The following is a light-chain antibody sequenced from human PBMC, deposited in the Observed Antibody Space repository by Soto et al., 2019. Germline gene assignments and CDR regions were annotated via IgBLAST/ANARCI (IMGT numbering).Light chain of an antibody. CDR1: QDISNY. V-gene: IGKV1-33*01. Sequence: DIQMTQSPSSLSASVGDRVTITCQASQDISNYLNWYQQKPGKAPKLLIYDASNLETGVPSRFSGSGSGTDFTFTISSLQPEDIATYYCQQSHNLPLTFGGGTKVEIK. CDR3: QQSHNLPLT. CDR2: DAS. J-gene: IGKJ4*01.